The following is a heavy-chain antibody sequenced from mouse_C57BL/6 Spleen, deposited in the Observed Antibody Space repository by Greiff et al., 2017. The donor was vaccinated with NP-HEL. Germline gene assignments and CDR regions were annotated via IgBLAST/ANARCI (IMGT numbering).Heavy chain of an antibody. Sequence: QVQLQQPGAELVKPGASVKLSCKASGYTFTSYWMHWVKQRPGQGLEWIGMIHPNSGSTNYNEKFKSKATLTVDKFSSTAYMQLSSLTSEDSAVYYCSFITTVVEYFDYWGQGTTLTVSS. CDR2: IHPNSGST. CDR3: SFITTVVEYFDY. CDR1: GYTFTSYW. J-gene: IGHJ2*01. V-gene: IGHV1-64*01. D-gene: IGHD1-1*01.